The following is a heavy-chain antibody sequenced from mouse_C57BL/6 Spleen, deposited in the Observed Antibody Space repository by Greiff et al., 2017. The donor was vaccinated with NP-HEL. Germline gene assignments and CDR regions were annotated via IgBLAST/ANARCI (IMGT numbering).Heavy chain of an antibody. Sequence: EVQLQQSGPELVKPGASVKISCKASGYTFTDYYMNWVKQSHGKSLEWIGDINPNNGGTSYNQKFKGKATLTVDKSSSTAYMELRSLTSEDSAVYYCARKWLPLYAMDYWGQGTSVTVSS. V-gene: IGHV1-26*01. CDR1: GYTFTDYY. CDR2: INPNNGGT. CDR3: ARKWLPLYAMDY. D-gene: IGHD2-2*01. J-gene: IGHJ4*01.